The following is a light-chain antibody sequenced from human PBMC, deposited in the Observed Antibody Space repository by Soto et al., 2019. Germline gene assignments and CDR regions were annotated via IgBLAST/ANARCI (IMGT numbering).Light chain of an antibody. CDR2: DVN. Sequence: QSVLTQPASVSGSPGQSITISCTGTRCDIGAYNFVSWYQQHPGEVPKLMLYDVNVRPSGVSNRFSGSKSGNTASLTISGLQAEDEADYYCTSWTTSTTMIFGGGTKVTVL. V-gene: IGLV2-14*03. J-gene: IGLJ2*01. CDR3: TSWTTSTTMI. CDR1: RCDIGAYNF.